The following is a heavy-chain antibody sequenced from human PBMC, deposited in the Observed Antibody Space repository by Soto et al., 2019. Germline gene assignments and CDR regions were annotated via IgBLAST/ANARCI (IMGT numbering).Heavy chain of an antibody. CDR1: GGTFSSYT. D-gene: IGHD6-6*01. CDR3: AREGFVAARREGDYYYYYMDV. Sequence: GASVKVSCKASGGTFSSYTISWVRQAPGQGLEWMGRIIPILGIANYAQKFQGRVTITADKSTSTAYMELSSLRSEDTAVYYCAREGFVAARREGDYYYYYMDVWGKGTTVTVSS. CDR2: IIPILGIA. J-gene: IGHJ6*03. V-gene: IGHV1-69*04.